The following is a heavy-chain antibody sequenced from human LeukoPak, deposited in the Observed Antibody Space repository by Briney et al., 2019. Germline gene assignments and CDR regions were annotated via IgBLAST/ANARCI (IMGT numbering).Heavy chain of an antibody. D-gene: IGHD1-7*01. Sequence: ASVKVSCKASGYTFTGYYMRWVRQAPGQGLEWMGWINPNSGGTNYAQKFQGRVTMTRDTSISTAYMELSRLRSDDTAVYYCAVLELELLSDGQKDYMDVWGKGTTVTVSS. CDR3: AVLELELLSDGQKDYMDV. J-gene: IGHJ6*03. V-gene: IGHV1-2*02. CDR2: INPNSGGT. CDR1: GYTFTGYY.